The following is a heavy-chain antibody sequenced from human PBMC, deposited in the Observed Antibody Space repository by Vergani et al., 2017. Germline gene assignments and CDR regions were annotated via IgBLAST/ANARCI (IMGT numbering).Heavy chain of an antibody. CDR1: GFTFISYS. D-gene: IGHD2-2*01. Sequence: EVQLVESGGGLVKPGGSLRLSCAASGFTFISYSMNWVRQAPGKGLEWVSSISSISIYIYYADSVKGRFTISRDNAKNSLYLQRNSLSAEDTAVYYCASARLLPAAHYYFDYWGQGTLVTVSS. V-gene: IGHV3-21*01. CDR3: ASARLLPAAHYYFDY. CDR2: ISSISIYI. J-gene: IGHJ4*02.